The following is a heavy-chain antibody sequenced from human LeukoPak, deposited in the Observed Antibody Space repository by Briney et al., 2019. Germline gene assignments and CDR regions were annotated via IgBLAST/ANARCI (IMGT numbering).Heavy chain of an antibody. CDR3: ARGWDYGDYDAGTSDWFDP. V-gene: IGHV4-34*01. J-gene: IGHJ5*02. D-gene: IGHD4-17*01. CDR2: INHSGST. CDR1: GGSFSGYY. Sequence: SETLSLTCAVYGGSFSGYYWSWIRQPPGKGLEWIGEINHSGSTNYNPSLKSRVTISVDTSKNQFSLKLGSVTAADTAVYYCARGWDYGDYDAGTSDWFDPWGQGTLVTVSS.